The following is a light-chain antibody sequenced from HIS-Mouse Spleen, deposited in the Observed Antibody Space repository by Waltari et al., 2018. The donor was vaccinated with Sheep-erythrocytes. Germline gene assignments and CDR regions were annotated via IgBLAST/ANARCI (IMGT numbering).Light chain of an antibody. CDR2: DVI. Sequence: QSALTQPRLMPGAPAQSVIIPCTGTSSDGCGFKYVSLYQQHPGKAPKLMIYDVIKRPSGVPDRFSGSKSGNTASLTISGLQAEDEADYYCCSYAGSYNHVFATGTKVTVL. V-gene: IGLV2-11*01. J-gene: IGLJ1*01. CDR3: CSYAGSYNHV. CDR1: SSDGCGFKY.